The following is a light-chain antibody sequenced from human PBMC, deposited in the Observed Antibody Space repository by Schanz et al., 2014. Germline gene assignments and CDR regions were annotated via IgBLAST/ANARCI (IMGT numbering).Light chain of an antibody. J-gene: IGKJ3*01. CDR1: QNINTW. CDR2: AAS. V-gene: IGKV1-5*01. Sequence: DIQMTQSPSTLSASVGDRVTISCRASQNINTWLAWYQQKPGKAPKLLIYAASTLQSGVPSRFSGSGSGTDFTLTISCLQPDDFATYYCQRYNTYSPLFTFGPGTRVDIK. CDR3: QRYNTYSPLFT.